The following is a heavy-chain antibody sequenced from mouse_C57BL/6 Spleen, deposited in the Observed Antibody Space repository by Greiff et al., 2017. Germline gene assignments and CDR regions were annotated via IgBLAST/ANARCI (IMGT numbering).Heavy chain of an antibody. CDR1: GYTFTSYW. V-gene: IGHV1-53*01. CDR3: ARSSTTVVATDV. J-gene: IGHJ1*03. D-gene: IGHD1-1*01. CDR2: INPSNGGT. Sequence: VQLQQPGTELVKPGASVKLSCKASGYTFTSYWMHWVKQRPGQGLEWIGNINPSNGGTNYNEKFKSKATLTVDKSSSTAYMQLSSLTSEDSAVYDCARSSTTVVATDVWGTGTTVTVSS.